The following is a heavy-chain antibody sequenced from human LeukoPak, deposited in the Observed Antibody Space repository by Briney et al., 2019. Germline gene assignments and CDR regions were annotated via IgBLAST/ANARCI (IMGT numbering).Heavy chain of an antibody. CDR1: GYTFTGYY. CDR2: IIPIFGTA. Sequence: ASVKVSCKASGYTFTGYYMHWVRQAPGQGLEWMGGIIPIFGTANYAQKFQGRVTITTDESTSTAYMELSSLRSEDTAVYYCARAINYYFDYWGQGTLVTVSS. V-gene: IGHV1-69*05. J-gene: IGHJ4*02. CDR3: ARAINYYFDY. D-gene: IGHD5-24*01.